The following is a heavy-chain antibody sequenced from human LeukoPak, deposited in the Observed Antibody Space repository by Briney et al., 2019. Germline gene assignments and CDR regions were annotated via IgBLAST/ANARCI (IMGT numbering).Heavy chain of an antibody. J-gene: IGHJ4*02. V-gene: IGHV4-30-4*08. CDR1: GGSISSGDYY. CDR3: ARADYGPSSSWYYFHY. CDR2: IYYSGST. D-gene: IGHD6-13*01. Sequence: SETLSLTCTVSGGSISSGDYYWSWIRQPPGKGLEWIGYIYYSGSTYYNPSLKSRVTISVDTSKDQFSLKLSSVTAADTAVYYCARADYGPSSSWYYFHYWGQGTLVTVSS.